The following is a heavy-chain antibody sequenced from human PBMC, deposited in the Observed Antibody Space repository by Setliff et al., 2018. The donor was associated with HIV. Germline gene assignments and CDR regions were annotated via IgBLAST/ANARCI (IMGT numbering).Heavy chain of an antibody. J-gene: IGHJ4*02. CDR2: INTNTGNP. CDR3: ARDYSWVAVAGLGGY. CDR1: GYTFTSYA. Sequence: ASVKVSCKASGYTFTSYAMNWVRQAPGQGLEWMGWINTNTGNPTYAQGFTGRFVFSVDTSVNSAYLEISSLKADDTAVYYCARDYSWVAVAGLGGYWGQGTLVTVSS. D-gene: IGHD3-16*01. V-gene: IGHV7-4-1*02.